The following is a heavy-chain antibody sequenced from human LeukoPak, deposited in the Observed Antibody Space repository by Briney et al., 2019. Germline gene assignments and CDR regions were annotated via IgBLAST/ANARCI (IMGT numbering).Heavy chain of an antibody. Sequence: NHSETLSLTCAVYGGSFSGYYWSWIRQPPGKGLEWIGEINHSGSTNYNPSLKSRVTISVDTSKNQFSLKLSSVTAADTAVYYCARGQYGSGSYMWGQGTLVTVSS. D-gene: IGHD3-10*01. CDR2: INHSGST. V-gene: IGHV4-34*01. J-gene: IGHJ4*02. CDR1: GGSFSGYY. CDR3: ARGQYGSGSYM.